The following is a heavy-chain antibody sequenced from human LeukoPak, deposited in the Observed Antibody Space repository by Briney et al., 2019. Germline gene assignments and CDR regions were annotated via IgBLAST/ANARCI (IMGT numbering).Heavy chain of an antibody. V-gene: IGHV4-34*01. CDR3: ARIVPGGRYYYDSSGYIDY. Sequence: SETLSLTCAVYGGSFSGYYWSWIRQPPGKGLEWTGEINHSGSTNYNPSLKSRVTISVDTSKNQFSLKLSSVTAADTAVYYCARIVPGGRYYYDSSGYIDYWGQGTLVTVSS. CDR1: GGSFSGYY. J-gene: IGHJ4*02. CDR2: INHSGST. D-gene: IGHD3-22*01.